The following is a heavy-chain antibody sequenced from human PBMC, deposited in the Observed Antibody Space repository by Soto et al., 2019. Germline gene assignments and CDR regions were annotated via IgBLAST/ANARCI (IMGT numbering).Heavy chain of an antibody. J-gene: IGHJ3*02. V-gene: IGHV4-59*01. Sequence: SETLSLTCTVSGGSISSYYWSWIRQPPGKGLEWIGYIYYSGSTNYNPSLKSRVTISVDTSKNQFSLKLSSVTAADTAVYYCARLRPFYDFWSGPPPDIWGQGQWSPSPQ. CDR1: GGSISSYY. CDR3: ARLRPFYDFWSGPPPDI. D-gene: IGHD3-3*01. CDR2: IYYSGST.